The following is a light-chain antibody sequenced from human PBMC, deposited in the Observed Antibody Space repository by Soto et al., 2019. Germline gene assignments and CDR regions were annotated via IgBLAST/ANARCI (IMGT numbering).Light chain of an antibody. CDR3: QQSYNTPLIP. V-gene: IGKV1-39*01. CDR1: QSISSY. J-gene: IGKJ5*01. CDR2: GAC. Sequence: IHMTLSPSAVSASVIDRVTITCLSSQSISSYLNWFQQKPGKSPKLLIYGACSLQSGVQSRFSGSGSGTDFTLSISCLQPEDFATHYCQQSYNTPLIPSGDGTRLEIK.